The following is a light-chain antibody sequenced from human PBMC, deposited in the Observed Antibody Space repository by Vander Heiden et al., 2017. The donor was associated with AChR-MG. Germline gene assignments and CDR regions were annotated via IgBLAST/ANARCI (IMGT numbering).Light chain of an antibody. CDR3: QSYDSSLSVV. CDR2: GNS. Sequence: QSVLTQPPSVSAPPGQGVTISCTGSSSNIGADYGVHWYQQLPGTAPKLLIYGNSNRPSGVPDRFSGSKSGTSASLAITGLQAEDEADYYCQSYDSSLSVVFGGGTKLTVL. J-gene: IGLJ2*01. CDR1: SSNIGADYG. V-gene: IGLV1-40*01.